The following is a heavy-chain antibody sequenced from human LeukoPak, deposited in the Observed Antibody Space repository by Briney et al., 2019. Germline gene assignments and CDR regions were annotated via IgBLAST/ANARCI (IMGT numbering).Heavy chain of an antibody. CDR1: GFTFSDYY. D-gene: IGHD4-17*01. V-gene: IGHV3-11*01. J-gene: IGHJ6*02. CDR3: ARDEDYGDYDDLSDYYYYGMDV. Sequence: KSGGSLRLSCAASGFTFSDYYMSWIRQAPETGLEWLSYTSPSGGTIYYTDSVKGRFTMSRDNAQNALYLEMNSLRAEDTAVYYCARDEDYGDYDDLSDYYYYGMDVWGQGTTVTVSS. CDR2: TSPSGGTI.